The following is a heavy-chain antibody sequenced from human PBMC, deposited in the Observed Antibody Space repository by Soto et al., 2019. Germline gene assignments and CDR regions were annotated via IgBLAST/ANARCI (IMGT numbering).Heavy chain of an antibody. V-gene: IGHV1-69*02. D-gene: IGHD6-19*01. J-gene: IGHJ4*02. CDR2: SIPILGIA. Sequence: QVQLVQSGAEVKKPGSSVKVSCKASGGTFSSYTISWVRQAPGQGLEWMGRSIPILGIANYAQKFQGRVTITADNSTSTAYMELSSLSSEHTAVYYCAIAVAGTRFVMWGQGTLVTVSS. CDR1: GGTFSSYT. CDR3: AIAVAGTRFVM.